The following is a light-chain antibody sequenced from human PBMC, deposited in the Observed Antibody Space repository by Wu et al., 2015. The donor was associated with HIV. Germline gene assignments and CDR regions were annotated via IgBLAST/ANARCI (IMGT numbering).Light chain of an antibody. CDR2: DAS. CDR1: QIIATN. J-gene: IGKJ2*01. CDR3: QQYNNWPPYT. V-gene: IGKV3-15*01. Sequence: EIVMTQSPATLSVSPGGRVTLSCRASQIIATNLAWYQQKPGQPPRLLIYDASTRATGFPARFSGGGSGTEFTLTISTLQSGDVAVYYCQQYNNWPPYTFGQGTKLEIK.